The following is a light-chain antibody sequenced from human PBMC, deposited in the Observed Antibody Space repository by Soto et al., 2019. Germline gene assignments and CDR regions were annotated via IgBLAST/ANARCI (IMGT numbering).Light chain of an antibody. CDR3: QQYDNWPRT. J-gene: IGKJ1*01. V-gene: IGKV3-15*01. CDR2: GAS. CDR1: QSVSSN. Sequence: EIVMTQSPDTLSVSPGERATLSCRASQSVSSNLAWYQQKPGQAPRLLTFGASTRATGIPARFSGSGSGTEFTLTISSLQSEDFAVYYCQQYDNWPRTFGQGTKVDIK.